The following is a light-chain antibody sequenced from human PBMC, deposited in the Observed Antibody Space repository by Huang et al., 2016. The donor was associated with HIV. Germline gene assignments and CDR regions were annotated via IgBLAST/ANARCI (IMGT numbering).Light chain of an antibody. CDR3: QQSARTPRT. Sequence: DIQITQSPSSLSASVGDTVIITCRASQNIKRYLNWYQQEPGKAPKLLISAASNLQSGVPSTFSGSGSGTDFTLTINSLQPEDSATYYCQQSARTPRTFGKGTKLEI. CDR2: AAS. V-gene: IGKV1-39*01. CDR1: QNIKRY. J-gene: IGKJ2*01.